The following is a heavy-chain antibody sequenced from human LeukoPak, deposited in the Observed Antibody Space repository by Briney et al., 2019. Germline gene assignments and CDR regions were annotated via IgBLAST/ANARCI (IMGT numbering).Heavy chain of an antibody. J-gene: IGHJ4*02. V-gene: IGHV4-61*02. D-gene: IGHD2-21*02. CDR3: ARGGYCGGDCYFYY. CDR1: GYSISSGYY. CDR2: VYSSGST. Sequence: SETLSLTCTVSGYSISSGYYWSWIRQPAGKGLEWIGRVYSSGSTNYNPSLKSRVSISVDTSKNQFSLRLSSVTAADTAVYYCARGGYCGGDCYFYYWGQGTLVTVSS.